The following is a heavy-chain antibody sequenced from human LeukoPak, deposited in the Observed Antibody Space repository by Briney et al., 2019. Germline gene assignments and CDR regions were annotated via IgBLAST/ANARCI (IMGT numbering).Heavy chain of an antibody. Sequence: PGGSLRLSCAASGFTFSDHYMSWICQTPVKGLEWVAYISSSGSATHYADSVKGRFTISRDNSKNTLYLQMNSLRAEDTAVYYCARGQYYDPYYFDYWGQGTLVTVSS. D-gene: IGHD3-22*01. V-gene: IGHV3-11*04. CDR3: ARGQYYDPYYFDY. CDR1: GFTFSDHY. J-gene: IGHJ4*02. CDR2: ISSSGSAT.